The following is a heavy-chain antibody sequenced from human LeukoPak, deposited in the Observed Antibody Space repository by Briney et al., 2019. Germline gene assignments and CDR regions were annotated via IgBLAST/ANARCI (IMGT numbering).Heavy chain of an antibody. J-gene: IGHJ3*02. D-gene: IGHD3-3*01. Sequence: VASVKVSCKASGYTFTSYGISWVRQAPGQGLEWMGGIIPIFGTANYAQKFQGRVTITADESTSTAYMELSSLRSEDTAVYYCARDPTEYYDFWSGYAVSRDAFDIWGQGTMVTVSS. V-gene: IGHV1-69*13. CDR1: GYTFTSYG. CDR3: ARDPTEYYDFWSGYAVSRDAFDI. CDR2: IIPIFGTA.